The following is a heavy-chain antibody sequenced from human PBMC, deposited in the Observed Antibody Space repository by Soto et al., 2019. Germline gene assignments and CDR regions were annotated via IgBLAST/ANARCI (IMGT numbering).Heavy chain of an antibody. V-gene: IGHV4-59*02. Sequence: PSETLSLTCTISGGSVSVYYWSWIRQSTGQGLEWIGYIYASGSPYYNPSLRSRVTISADTSKNQISLKLTSPTAADTAVYYCARGVGPSPPPYRGRGTLVTVSS. D-gene: IGHD1-26*01. J-gene: IGHJ1*01. CDR1: GGSVSVYY. CDR2: IYASGSP. CDR3: ARGVGPSPPPY.